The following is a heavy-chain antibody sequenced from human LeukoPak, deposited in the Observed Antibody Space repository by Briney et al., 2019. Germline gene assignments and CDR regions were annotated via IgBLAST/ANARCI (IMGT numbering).Heavy chain of an antibody. D-gene: IGHD6-19*01. Sequence: ASVKVSCKASGYTFTGYYMHWVRQAPGQGLEWMGWINPNSGGTNYAQKFQGRVTMTRDTSISTAYMELSRLRSDDTAVYYCARVFPRIAVARPNKYFDYWGQGTLVTVSS. V-gene: IGHV1-2*02. CDR3: ARVFPRIAVARPNKYFDY. CDR1: GYTFTGYY. CDR2: INPNSGGT. J-gene: IGHJ4*02.